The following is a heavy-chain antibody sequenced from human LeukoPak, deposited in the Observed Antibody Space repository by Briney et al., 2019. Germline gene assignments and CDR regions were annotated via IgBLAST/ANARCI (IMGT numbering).Heavy chain of an antibody. V-gene: IGHV3-7*03. Sequence: GGSLRLSRAASGFTFSNSWMSWVRQAPGKGLEWVANIKQDGSEKYYVDSVKGRFSISRDNTKGSLFLQLNSLRAEDTAVYYCARDLGYCTNGVCHTGFDYWGQGTLVAVSS. J-gene: IGHJ4*02. D-gene: IGHD2-8*01. CDR3: ARDLGYCTNGVCHTGFDY. CDR1: GFTFSNSW. CDR2: IKQDGSEK.